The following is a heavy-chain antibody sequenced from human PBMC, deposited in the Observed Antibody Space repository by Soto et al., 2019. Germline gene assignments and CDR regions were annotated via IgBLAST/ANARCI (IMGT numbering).Heavy chain of an antibody. Sequence: QVQLHASGPGLLKPSETLSLTCNVTGGSMTGFYWSWIRQSPGKGLAWMGNIYYTGTTNYNPSLRGRVTISADTSNNQFSLQLMSATAADTAVYFCARGTRMAGEDHWGQGTLVTVSS. CDR2: IYYTGTT. V-gene: IGHV4-59*01. D-gene: IGHD4-17*01. J-gene: IGHJ4*02. CDR1: GGSMTGFY. CDR3: ARGTRMAGEDH.